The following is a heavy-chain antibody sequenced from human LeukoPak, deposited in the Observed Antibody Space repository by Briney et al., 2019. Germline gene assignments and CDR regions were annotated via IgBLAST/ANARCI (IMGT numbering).Heavy chain of an antibody. D-gene: IGHD2/OR15-2a*01. CDR2: MNPNSGNT. V-gene: IGHV1-8*02. CDR3: ARGFFLPLSQHRAFDI. J-gene: IGHJ3*02. CDR1: GGTFSSYA. Sequence: GSSVKVSCKASGGTFSSYAISWVRQAPGQGLEWMGWMNPNSGNTGYAQKFQGRVTMTRNTSISTAYMELCSLRSEDTAVYYCARGFFLPLSQHRAFDIWGQGTMVTVSS.